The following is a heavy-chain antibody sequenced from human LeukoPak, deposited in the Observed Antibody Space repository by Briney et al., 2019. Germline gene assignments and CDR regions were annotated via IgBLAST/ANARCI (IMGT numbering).Heavy chain of an antibody. V-gene: IGHV3-74*01. CDR1: GFTFSTYW. CDR2: IKSDGST. Sequence: GGSLRLSCAASGFTFSTYWMHWVRQATGKGLVWVSRIKSDGSTNYADSVKGRFTISRDNANNTLSLQMNSLRPEDTGVYYCARAPSEIGGYYPEYFRHWGQGTLVTVSS. J-gene: IGHJ1*01. D-gene: IGHD2-21*02. CDR3: ARAPSEIGGYYPEYFRH.